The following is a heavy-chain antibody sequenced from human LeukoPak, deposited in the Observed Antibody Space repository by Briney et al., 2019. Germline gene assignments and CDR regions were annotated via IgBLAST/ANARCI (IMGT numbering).Heavy chain of an antibody. J-gene: IGHJ4*02. D-gene: IGHD2-21*01. CDR2: IYPGDSDT. CDR3: ARRGYCGGDCYSDY. CDR1: GYSFATYW. V-gene: IGHV5-51*01. Sequence: GESLKISCKGSGYSFATYWIGWVRQMPGKGLEWMGTIYPGDSDTRYSPSFQGQVTISADKSISTAFLQWSSLKASDTAMYYCARRGYCGGDCYSDYWGQGTLVTVSS.